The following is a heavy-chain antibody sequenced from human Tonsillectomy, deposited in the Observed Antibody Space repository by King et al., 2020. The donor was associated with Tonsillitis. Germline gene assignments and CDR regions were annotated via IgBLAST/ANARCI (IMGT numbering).Heavy chain of an antibody. CDR2: IRYDGSNK. CDR3: SRDNSKNTLYLQMNSLRAEDTAVYYCAKDLRAWEISFDY. D-gene: IGHD3-10*01. J-gene: IGHJ4*02. CDR1: GFTFSSYG. Sequence: VQLVESGGGVVQPGGSLRLSCAASGFTFSSYGMHWVRQAPGKGLEWVAFIRYDGSNKYYADSVKGRFTISRDNSKNTLYGSNKYYADSVKGRFTISRDNSKNTLYLQMNSLRAEDTAVYYCAKDLRAWEISFDYWGQGTLVTVSS. V-gene: IGHV3-30*02.